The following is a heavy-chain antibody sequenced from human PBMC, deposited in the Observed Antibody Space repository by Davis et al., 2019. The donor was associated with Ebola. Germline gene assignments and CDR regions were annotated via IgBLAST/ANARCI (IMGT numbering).Heavy chain of an antibody. Sequence: MPSETLSLTCTVSGGSISSGGYYWNWIRQHPGKGLEWIGEINHSGSTNYNPSLKSRVTISVDTSKNQFSLKLSSVTAADTAVYYCARVASGYYYYYMDVWGKGTTVTVSS. CDR3: ARVASGYYYYYMDV. D-gene: IGHD3-10*01. V-gene: IGHV4-61*08. CDR2: INHSGST. J-gene: IGHJ6*03. CDR1: GGSISSGGYY.